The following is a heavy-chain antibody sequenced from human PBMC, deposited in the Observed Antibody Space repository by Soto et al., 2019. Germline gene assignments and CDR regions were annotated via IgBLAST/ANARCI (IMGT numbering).Heavy chain of an antibody. Sequence: EVQVVESGGGLIQPGGSLRLSCAASGFTFSTYWMSWVRQAPGKGLEWVANIKQDGGEKNYVDSVKGRFTISRDNAKNSLYLQMNSLRAEDTAVYYCARESGGTGLDVWGQGTTVTVSS. D-gene: IGHD1-1*01. CDR2: IKQDGGEK. CDR3: ARESGGTGLDV. CDR1: GFTFSTYW. V-gene: IGHV3-7*01. J-gene: IGHJ6*02.